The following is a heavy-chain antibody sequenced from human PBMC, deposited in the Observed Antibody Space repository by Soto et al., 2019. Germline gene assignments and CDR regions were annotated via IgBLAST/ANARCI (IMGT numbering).Heavy chain of an antibody. Sequence: QVQLVQSGAEVKKPGASVKVSCKASGYTFTSYGISWVRQAPGQGLEWMGWISAYNGNTNYAQKLQGRVTMTTDTSTSTAYRELRSLRSDDTAVYYCARVNTDFWSGYYTGWFDPRGQGTLVTVSS. CDR1: GYTFTSYG. V-gene: IGHV1-18*01. CDR3: ARVNTDFWSGYYTGWFDP. J-gene: IGHJ5*02. CDR2: ISAYNGNT. D-gene: IGHD3-3*01.